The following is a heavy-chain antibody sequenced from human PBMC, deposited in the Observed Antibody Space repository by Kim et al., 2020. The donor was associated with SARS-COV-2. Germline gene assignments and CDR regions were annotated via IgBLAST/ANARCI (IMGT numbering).Heavy chain of an antibody. Sequence: GGSLRLSCAASGFTFRNYVMSWVRQAPGKGLEWVSAISGSGGSTYYADSVKGRFTISRDSSKNTLYLQMNSLRAEDTAVYYCAKDRVYSSGWSGFDYWGQGTLVTVSS. CDR3: AKDRVYSSGWSGFDY. CDR1: GFTFRNYV. V-gene: IGHV3-23*01. J-gene: IGHJ4*02. CDR2: ISGSGGST. D-gene: IGHD6-19*01.